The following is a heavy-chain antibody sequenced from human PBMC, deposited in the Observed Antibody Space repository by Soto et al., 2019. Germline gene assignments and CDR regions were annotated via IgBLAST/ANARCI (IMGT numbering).Heavy chain of an antibody. CDR2: VYGGGNGA. D-gene: IGHD1-1*01. J-gene: IGHJ6*02. CDR1: GFTFSNFA. Sequence: EMQLLESGGGLVQPGGSLRLSRAASGFTFSNFAMSWVRQAPGKGLEWVSGVYGGGNGALYGDSVKGRFIISRDNSKNTLYLQMNSLRAGDTAVYYCAKFDGALNHNYHIDGWGQGTRVTVSS. CDR3: AKFDGALNHNYHIDG. V-gene: IGHV3-23*01.